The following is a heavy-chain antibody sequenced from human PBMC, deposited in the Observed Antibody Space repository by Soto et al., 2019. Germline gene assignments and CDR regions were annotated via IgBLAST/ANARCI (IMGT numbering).Heavy chain of an antibody. Sequence: QVQLVQSGAEVKKPGASVKVSCKASGYTCTGYYMHWVRQAPGQGLEWMGWINPNSGGTNYAQKFQGWGTMTRDTSISTAYMELSRLRSDDTAVYYCARGTVATGRGDYYYYGMDVWGQGTTVTVSS. V-gene: IGHV1-2*04. CDR2: INPNSGGT. CDR3: ARGTVATGRGDYYYYGMDV. D-gene: IGHD4-17*01. J-gene: IGHJ6*02. CDR1: GYTCTGYY.